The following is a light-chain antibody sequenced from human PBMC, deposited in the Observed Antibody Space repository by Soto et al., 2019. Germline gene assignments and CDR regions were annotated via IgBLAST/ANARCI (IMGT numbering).Light chain of an antibody. Sequence: IVLTQSPGTLSLSPVERVTLSCRASQTISRNYLAWYQQKPGLAPRLIMYHGSRRAAGTPDRFSGSGSGTDFSLTITRLESEDFAVYYCHQYGSSPWTFGQGTKVDIK. J-gene: IGKJ1*01. CDR1: QTISRNY. CDR3: HQYGSSPWT. CDR2: HGS. V-gene: IGKV3-20*01.